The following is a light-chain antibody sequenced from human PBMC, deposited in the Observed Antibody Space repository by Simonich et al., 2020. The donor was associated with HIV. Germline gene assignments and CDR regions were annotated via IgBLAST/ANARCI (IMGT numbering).Light chain of an antibody. Sequence: QAGLAQPPSVSKDLRQTATLTCTGNNNNVGNQGAAWLQQHQGHPPKLLSYRNNNRPSGISERLSASRSGNTASLTITGLQPEDEGDYYCSAWDSSLSAWVFGGGTKLTVL. CDR1: NNNVGNQG. V-gene: IGLV10-54*01. CDR3: SAWDSSLSAWV. J-gene: IGLJ3*02. CDR2: RNN.